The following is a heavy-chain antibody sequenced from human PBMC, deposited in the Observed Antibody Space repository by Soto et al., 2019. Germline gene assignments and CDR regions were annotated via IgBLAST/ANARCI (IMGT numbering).Heavy chain of an antibody. Sequence: QLQLQESGPGLVKPSETLSLTCTVSGGSISSSSYYWGWIRQPPGKGLEWIGSIYYSGSTYYNPSLKSRVTISVDTSKNQFSLKLSSVIAADTAVYYCARRVRWTWVDYWGQGTLVTVSS. J-gene: IGHJ4*02. CDR2: IYYSGST. CDR1: GGSISSSSYY. D-gene: IGHD4-17*01. V-gene: IGHV4-39*01. CDR3: ARRVRWTWVDY.